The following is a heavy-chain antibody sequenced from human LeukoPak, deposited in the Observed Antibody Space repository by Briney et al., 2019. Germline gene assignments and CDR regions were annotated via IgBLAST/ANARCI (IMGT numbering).Heavy chain of an antibody. CDR1: GFTFTTYW. J-gene: IGHJ3*02. CDR3: ARKAHGGRVWGSSRTGDAFDI. V-gene: IGHV3-7*01. D-gene: IGHD3-16*02. CDR2: IKQDINEK. Sequence: PGGPLRLSCAVSGFTFTTYWMNWVRQAPGKGLEWVANIKQDINEKYYVDSVKGRFTISRDNAKNSLYLQMNSLRAEDTAVYYCARKAHGGRVWGSSRTGDAFDIWGQGTMVTVSS.